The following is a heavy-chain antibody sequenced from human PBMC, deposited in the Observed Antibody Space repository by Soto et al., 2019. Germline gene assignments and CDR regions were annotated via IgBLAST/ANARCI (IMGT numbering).Heavy chain of an antibody. CDR2: IYYSGST. CDR3: EREKSKYPTFDH. V-gene: IGHV4-59*01. Sequence: PSETLSLTCTVSGDSMSSYYWSWIRQPPGKGLEWIGYIYYSGSTTYNPSLRSRVTMSVDTSKNQFSLRLSSVTAADTAVYYCEREKSKYPTFDHWGQGSQVTVSS. J-gene: IGHJ4*02. CDR1: GDSMSSYY. D-gene: IGHD4-4*01.